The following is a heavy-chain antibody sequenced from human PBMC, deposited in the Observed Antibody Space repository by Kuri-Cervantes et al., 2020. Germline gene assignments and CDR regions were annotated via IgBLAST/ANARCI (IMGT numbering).Heavy chain of an antibody. CDR3: ARAGTMVRTRMDV. Sequence: GESLKISCVASGFTFSSYWMSWVRQAPGKGLEWVANIKQDGSERYYVDSVKGRFTISRDNAKNSLYLQMNSLRAEDTAVYYCARAGTMVRTRMDVWGQGTTVTVSS. CDR1: GFTFSSYW. V-gene: IGHV3-7*03. J-gene: IGHJ6*02. D-gene: IGHD3-10*01. CDR2: IKQDGSER.